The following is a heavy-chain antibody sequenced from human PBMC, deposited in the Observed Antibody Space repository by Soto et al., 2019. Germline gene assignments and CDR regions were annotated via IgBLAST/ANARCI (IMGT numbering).Heavy chain of an antibody. Sequence: SETLSLTCAVSGGSISSSNWWSWVRQPPGKGLEWIGEIYHSGSTNYNPSLKSRVTISVDKSKNQFSLKLSSVTAADTAVYFCARDTGYCSSTSCYKWFDPWGRGTLVTVSS. CDR2: IYHSGST. J-gene: IGHJ5*02. CDR3: ARDTGYCSSTSCYKWFDP. CDR1: GGSISSSNW. D-gene: IGHD2-2*02. V-gene: IGHV4-4*02.